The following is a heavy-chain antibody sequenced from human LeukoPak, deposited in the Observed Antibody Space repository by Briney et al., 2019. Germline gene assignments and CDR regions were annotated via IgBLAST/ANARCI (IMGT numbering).Heavy chain of an antibody. J-gene: IGHJ3*02. D-gene: IGHD1-26*01. CDR3: ARSGRGGAFDI. V-gene: IGHV3-74*01. Sequence: GGSLRLSCAGSGFTLSSYWMHWVRQGPGKVLVWVSRIYSEGSRTTYADSVRGRFTISGDNAKNTLYLQMNSLRADDTAVYYCARSGRGGAFDIWGQGTMVTVSS. CDR1: GFTLSSYW. CDR2: IYSEGSRT.